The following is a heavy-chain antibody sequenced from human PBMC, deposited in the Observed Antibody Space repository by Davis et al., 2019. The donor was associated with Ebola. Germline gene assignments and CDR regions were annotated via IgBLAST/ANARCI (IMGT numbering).Heavy chain of an antibody. CDR2: IIPVVDTK. J-gene: IGHJ5*02. V-gene: IGHV1-69*04. CDR1: GGIPSAYA. CDR3: ARGKWFDP. Sequence: SVQVSCKASGGIPSAYAITWVRQAPGEGVEWMGRIIPVVDTKDYAQKFQGRVTLTADKATNTAYMELSGLRFEDTAVYYCARGKWFDPWGQGTLVSVTS.